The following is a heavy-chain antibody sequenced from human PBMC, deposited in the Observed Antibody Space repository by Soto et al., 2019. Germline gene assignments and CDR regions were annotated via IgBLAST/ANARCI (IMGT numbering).Heavy chain of an antibody. V-gene: IGHV4-34*01. CDR2: INHSGST. Sequence: QVQLQQWGAGLLKPSETLSLTCAVYGGSFSGYYWSWIRQPPGKGLEWIGEINHSGSTNYNPSLKSRVPISVDTSKNQCSLKLSSVTAADTAVYYCARGTDYIWGSYRPIEYFQHWGQGTLVTVSS. CDR3: ARGTDYIWGSYRPIEYFQH. D-gene: IGHD3-16*02. J-gene: IGHJ1*01. CDR1: GGSFSGYY.